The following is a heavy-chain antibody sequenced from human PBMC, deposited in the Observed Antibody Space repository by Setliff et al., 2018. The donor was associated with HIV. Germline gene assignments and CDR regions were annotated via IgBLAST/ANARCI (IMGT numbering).Heavy chain of an antibody. CDR1: GDIFSRYG. CDR2: IIPIYGTA. J-gene: IGHJ6*02. V-gene: IGHV1-69*05. Sequence: ASVKVPCKASGDIFSRYGISWVRQAPGQGLEWMGGIIPIYGTANSAQKFQGRVTMTRDTSTSTAYMELNSLRSEDTAVYYCARGSDSGSYSYYYGMDVWGQGTTVTVSS. D-gene: IGHD3-10*01. CDR3: ARGSDSGSYSYYYGMDV.